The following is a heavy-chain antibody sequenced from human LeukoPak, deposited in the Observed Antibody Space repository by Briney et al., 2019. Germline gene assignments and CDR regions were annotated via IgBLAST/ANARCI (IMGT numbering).Heavy chain of an antibody. CDR3: TRGSSSQYFQH. D-gene: IGHD6-6*01. J-gene: IGHJ1*01. V-gene: IGHV1-18*01. Sequence: ASVKVSCKASGGTFSSYPISWVRQAPGQRLEWLGWISAYSGNTNYAQKVQGRVTMTTDRSTSTAYMELASLRPDDTAIYYCTRGSSSQYFQHWGQGTLVTVSS. CDR2: ISAYSGNT. CDR1: GGTFSSYP.